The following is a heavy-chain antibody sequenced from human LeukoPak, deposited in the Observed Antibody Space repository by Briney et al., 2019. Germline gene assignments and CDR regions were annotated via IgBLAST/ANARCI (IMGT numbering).Heavy chain of an antibody. D-gene: IGHD5-18*01. J-gene: IGHJ3*02. CDR2: IRYDGSNK. V-gene: IGHV3-30*02. CDR3: AKGAMATDDAFDI. CDR1: GFTFSSYG. Sequence: GGSLRLSCAASGFTFSSYGMHWVRQAPGKGLEWVAFIRYDGSNKYYADSVKGRFTISRDNSKNTLYLQMNSLRAEDTAVYYCAKGAMATDDAFDIWGQGTMVTVSS.